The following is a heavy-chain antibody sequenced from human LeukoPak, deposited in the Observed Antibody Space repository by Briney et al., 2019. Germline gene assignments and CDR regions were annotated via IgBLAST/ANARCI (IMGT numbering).Heavy chain of an antibody. CDR1: GGSISSSSYY. V-gene: IGHV4-39*01. Sequence: SETLSHTCTVSGGSISSSSYYWGWIRQPPGKGLEWIGSIYYSGSTYYNPSLKSRVSISVDTSKNQFSLKLSSVTAADTAVYYCATLLGVGYYYYYYGMDVWGQGTTVTVSS. CDR3: ATLLGVGYYYYYYGMDV. CDR2: IYYSGST. J-gene: IGHJ6*02. D-gene: IGHD2/OR15-2a*01.